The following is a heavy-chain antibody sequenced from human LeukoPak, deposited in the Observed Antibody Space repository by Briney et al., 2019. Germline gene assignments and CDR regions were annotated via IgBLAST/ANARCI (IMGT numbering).Heavy chain of an antibody. J-gene: IGHJ4*02. Sequence: GGSLRLSCAASGFDFHNYVIHWVRQAPGKGLEWVAVISYDVGVKYHADSVKGRFTISRDSSSKTVYLQMNSLRAEDTAVYYCARGHSTERTQYFFDFWGQGTLVTVSS. CDR2: ISYDVGVK. CDR3: ARGHSTERTQYFFDF. D-gene: IGHD4-17*01. CDR1: GFDFHNYV. V-gene: IGHV3-30-3*01.